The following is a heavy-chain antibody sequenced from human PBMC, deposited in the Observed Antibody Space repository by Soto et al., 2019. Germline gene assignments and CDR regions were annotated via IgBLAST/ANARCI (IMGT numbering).Heavy chain of an antibody. D-gene: IGHD3-10*01. J-gene: IGHJ5*02. CDR1: GGSISSGGYY. V-gene: IGHV4-31*03. CDR2: IYYSGST. CDR3: ARGKRITMARGVRNWFDP. Sequence: PSETLSLTCTVSGGSISSGGYYWSWIRQHPGKGLEWIGYIYYSGSTYYNPSLKSRVTISVDTSKNQFSLKLSSVTAADTAVYYCARGKRITMARGVRNWFDPWGQGTLVTVSS.